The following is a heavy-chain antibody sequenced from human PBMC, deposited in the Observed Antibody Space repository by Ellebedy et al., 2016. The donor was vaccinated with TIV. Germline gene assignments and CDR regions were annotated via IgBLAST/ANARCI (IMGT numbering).Heavy chain of an antibody. CDR1: GGTFSSYA. CDR3: AKGRVPTYSDHPIFDY. CDR2: ISGSGGST. D-gene: IGHD4-11*01. V-gene: IGHV3-23*01. J-gene: IGHJ4*02. Sequence: SXXASGGTFSSYAMSWVRQAPGKGLEWVSAISGSGGSTYYADSVKGRFTISRDNSKNTLYLQMNSLRAEDTAVYYCAKGRVPTYSDHPIFDYWGQGTLVTVSS.